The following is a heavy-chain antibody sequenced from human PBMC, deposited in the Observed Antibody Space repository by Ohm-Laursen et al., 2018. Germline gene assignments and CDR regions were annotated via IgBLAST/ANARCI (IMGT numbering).Heavy chain of an antibody. CDR3: STDHFS. CDR2: IKSKAAGETR. D-gene: IGHD2/OR15-2a*01. J-gene: IGHJ5*02. Sequence: GQTLSLTCAASGFTVSDAWMSWVRQAPGKGLEYVGRIKSKAAGETRAYAEPVKGRFTILRDDSKNTLSLQMNSLKTEDTGVYYCSTDHFSWGQGTLVTVSS. CDR1: GFTVSDAW. V-gene: IGHV3-15*01.